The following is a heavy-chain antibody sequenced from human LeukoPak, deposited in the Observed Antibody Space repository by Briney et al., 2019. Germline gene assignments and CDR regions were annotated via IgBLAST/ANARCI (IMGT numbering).Heavy chain of an antibody. Sequence: GGSLRLSCADSGFTLSTYAMNWVRQAPGKGLEWVSGISAGGESTYYADSVKGRFTISRDNSKNTLYLQMNSLTVEDTAVYYCAKSPRSAADNWFDPWGQGTLVTVSS. CDR1: GFTLSTYA. D-gene: IGHD6-13*01. V-gene: IGHV3-23*01. J-gene: IGHJ5*02. CDR3: AKSPRSAADNWFDP. CDR2: ISAGGEST.